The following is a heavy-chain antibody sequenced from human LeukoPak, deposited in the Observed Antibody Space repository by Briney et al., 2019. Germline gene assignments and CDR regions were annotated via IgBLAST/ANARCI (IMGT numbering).Heavy chain of an antibody. CDR1: GGSINSYY. CDR3: ARDLCSSTICYGAFEY. D-gene: IGHD2-2*01. CDR2: IYYSGNT. Sequence: SETLSLTCTVSGGSINSYYWSWIRQPPGKGLEWVGYIYYSGNTNYNPSLKGRVTMSVDTSKNQFSLKVNSVTAADTAMYYCARDLCSSTICYGAFEYWGQGILVIVSS. J-gene: IGHJ4*02. V-gene: IGHV4-59*01.